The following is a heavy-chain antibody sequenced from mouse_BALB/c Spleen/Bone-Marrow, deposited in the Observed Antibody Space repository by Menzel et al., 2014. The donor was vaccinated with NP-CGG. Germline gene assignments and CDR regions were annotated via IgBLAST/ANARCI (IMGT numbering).Heavy chain of an antibody. CDR3: ARQITTVDYAMDY. J-gene: IGHJ4*01. V-gene: IGHV1-7*01. CDR2: INPSTGYT. D-gene: IGHD1-1*01. CDR1: GYTFTSYW. Sequence: VQLQESGAELAKPGASVKMSCKASGYTFTSYWMHWVKQRPGQGLEWIGYINPSTGYTEYNQKFKDKATLTADKSSSTAYMQLSSLRSEDSAVYYCARQITTVDYAMDYWGQGTSVTVSS.